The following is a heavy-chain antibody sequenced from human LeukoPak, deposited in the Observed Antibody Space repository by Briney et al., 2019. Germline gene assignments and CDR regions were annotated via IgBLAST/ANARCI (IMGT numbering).Heavy chain of an antibody. J-gene: IGHJ4*02. D-gene: IGHD2-2*01. Sequence: GASVKVSCKASGYTFTNYDVTWVRQAPGQGLEWMGWISAYNGNPGYAQNFQGRVTMTTDTSTSTAYMELRSLRSDDTAVYYCATYTEGYCTGANCYAGFDYWGQGTLVTVSS. CDR3: ATYTEGYCTGANCYAGFDY. V-gene: IGHV1-18*01. CDR1: GYTFTNYD. CDR2: ISAYNGNP.